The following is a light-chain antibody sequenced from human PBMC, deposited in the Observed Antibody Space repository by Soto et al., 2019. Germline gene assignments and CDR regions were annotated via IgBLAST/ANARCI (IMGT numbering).Light chain of an antibody. Sequence: DIQMTQSPSTLSASVGDRVTITCRASQSINTWLAWYQQKPGKAPKLLIYRASTLESGVPSRFSGSGSGTEFTLTISSLQPDDFSTYYGQHDNTSSGTFGRGTKVDI. V-gene: IGKV1-5*03. CDR3: QHDNTSSGT. J-gene: IGKJ3*01. CDR1: QSINTW. CDR2: RAS.